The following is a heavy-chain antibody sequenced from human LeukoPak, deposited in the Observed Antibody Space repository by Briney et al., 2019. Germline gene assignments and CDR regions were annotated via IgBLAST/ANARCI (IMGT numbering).Heavy chain of an antibody. CDR2: IWYDGSNK. V-gene: IGHV3-33*03. Sequence: GGSLRLSCAASGFTFSSYGMHWVRQAPGKGLEWVAVIWYDGSNKYYADSVKGRFTISRDNAKNSLYLQMNSLRAEDTAVYYCATDVTMVRGVSLDYWGQGTLVTVSS. CDR3: ATDVTMVRGVSLDY. D-gene: IGHD3-10*01. CDR1: GFTFSSYG. J-gene: IGHJ4*02.